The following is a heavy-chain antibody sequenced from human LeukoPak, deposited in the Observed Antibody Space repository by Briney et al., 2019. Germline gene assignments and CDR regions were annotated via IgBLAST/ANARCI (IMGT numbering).Heavy chain of an antibody. CDR1: GGSISSSSYY. CDR2: INYSGST. Sequence: SETLSLTCTVSGGSISSSSYYWGWIRQPPGKGLEWIGSINYSGSTYYNPSLKSRVTISVDTSKNQFSLKLSSVTAADTAVYYCARGGNWNYPINWFDPWGQGTLVTVSS. CDR3: ARGGNWNYPINWFDP. V-gene: IGHV4-39*07. J-gene: IGHJ5*02. D-gene: IGHD1-7*01.